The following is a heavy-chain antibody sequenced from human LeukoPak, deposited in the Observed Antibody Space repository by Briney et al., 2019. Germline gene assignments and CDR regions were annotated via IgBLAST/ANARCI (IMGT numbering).Heavy chain of an antibody. J-gene: IGHJ6*02. CDR3: AKGLYDYALDV. V-gene: IGHV3-23*01. CDR2: IGARDGRT. CDR1: GFTFSSYT. Sequence: GGSLRLSCTASGFTFSSYTMSWVRQAPGKGLDWVALIGARDGRTYYADPVKGRFTISRDNFKNTLYLQMNSLRAEDTAIYYCAKGLYDYALDVWGQGTAVTVSS.